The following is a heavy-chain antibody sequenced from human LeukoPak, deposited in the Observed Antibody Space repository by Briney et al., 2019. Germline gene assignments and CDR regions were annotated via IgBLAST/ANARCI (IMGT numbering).Heavy chain of an antibody. Sequence: GGSLRLSCAASGFTFSSYAMSWVRQAPGKGLEWVSAISGSGGRTYCADSVKGRFTISRDNSKNTLYLQMNSLRAEDTAVYYCARRALLGFGELYYFYYWGQGTLVTVSS. J-gene: IGHJ4*02. CDR2: ISGSGGRT. V-gene: IGHV3-23*01. CDR1: GFTFSSYA. D-gene: IGHD3-10*01. CDR3: ARRALLGFGELYYFYY.